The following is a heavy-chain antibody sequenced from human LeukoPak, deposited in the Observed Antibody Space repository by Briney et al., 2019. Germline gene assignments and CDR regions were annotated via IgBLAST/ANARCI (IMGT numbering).Heavy chain of an antibody. CDR2: INPNSGGT. CDR3: ARDPHDYVWGSYRQGGYYYMDV. Sequence: ASVKVSCKASGYTFTGYYMHWVRQAPGQGLEWMGWINPNSGGTNYAQKFQGRVTMTRDRSISTAYMELSTLRSDDTAVYYCARDPHDYVWGSYRQGGYYYMDVWGKGTTVTISS. V-gene: IGHV1-2*02. J-gene: IGHJ6*03. CDR1: GYTFTGYY. D-gene: IGHD3-16*02.